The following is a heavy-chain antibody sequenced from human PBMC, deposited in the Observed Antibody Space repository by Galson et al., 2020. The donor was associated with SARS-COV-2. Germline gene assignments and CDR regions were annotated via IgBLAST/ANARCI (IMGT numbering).Heavy chain of an antibody. Sequence: GGSLRLSCAASGFTFSHFGMHWVRQAPGKGLEWVAFIRYDGSNKYYADSVKGRLSISRDNSKNTLYLQMNSLRPEDTAVYYCAMGEGRLDYWGQGTLVAVSS. D-gene: IGHD3-16*01. J-gene: IGHJ4*02. CDR1: GFTFSHFG. CDR2: IRYDGSNK. CDR3: AMGEGRLDY. V-gene: IGHV3-30*02.